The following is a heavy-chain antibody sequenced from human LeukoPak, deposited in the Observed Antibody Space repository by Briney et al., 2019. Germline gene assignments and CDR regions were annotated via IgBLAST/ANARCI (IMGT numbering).Heavy chain of an antibody. CDR1: GGSISSSSHS. D-gene: IGHD3-22*01. V-gene: IGHV4-39*07. J-gene: IGHJ3*02. CDR3: ARSYDSSGYPFDAFDI. Sequence: SETLSLTCSVSGGSISSSSHSWGWIRQSPGKGLEWIGSIYYSGSTFYNPSLKSRVTISVDRSKNQFSLKLSSVTAADTAVYYCARSYDSSGYPFDAFDIWGQGTMVTVSS. CDR2: IYYSGST.